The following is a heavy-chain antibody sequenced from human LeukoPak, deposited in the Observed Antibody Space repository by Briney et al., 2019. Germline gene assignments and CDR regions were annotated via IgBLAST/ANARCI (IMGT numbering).Heavy chain of an antibody. CDR3: ARDCLYYYDSSGYLAGEY. D-gene: IGHD3-22*01. CDR2: IYYSGST. V-gene: IGHV4-39*07. CDR1: GGSISTSNYY. Sequence: SETLSLTCTVSGGSISTSNYYWGWIRQPPGKGLEWIGSIYYSGSTYYNPSLKSRVTISVDTSKNQFSLKLSSVTAADTAVYYCARDCLYYYDSSGYLAGEYWGQGTLVTVSS. J-gene: IGHJ4*02.